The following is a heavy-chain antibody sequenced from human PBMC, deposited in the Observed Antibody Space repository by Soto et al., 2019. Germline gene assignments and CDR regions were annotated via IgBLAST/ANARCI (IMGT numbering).Heavy chain of an antibody. D-gene: IGHD5-18*01. CDR1: GFTFSSYA. V-gene: IGHV3-23*01. J-gene: IGHJ4*02. CDR3: AKDGLGAYSYGSYYFDY. Sequence: EVQLLESGGGLVQPGGSLRLSCAASGFTFSSYAMSWVRQAPGKGLEWVSTINTSGGSTYYADSVRGRFTISRDNSKNTLYLQMNRLRAEDTAVYYCAKDGLGAYSYGSYYFDYWGQGTLVTVSS. CDR2: INTSGGST.